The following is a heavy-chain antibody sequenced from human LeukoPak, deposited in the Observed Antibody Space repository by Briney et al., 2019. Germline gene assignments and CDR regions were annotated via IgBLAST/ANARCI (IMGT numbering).Heavy chain of an antibody. CDR1: GFTFSSYA. V-gene: IGHV3-23*01. CDR3: AKDAPPPDIVVVPAAKGHYYGMDV. D-gene: IGHD2-2*01. CDR2: ISGSGGST. J-gene: IGHJ6*02. Sequence: GGSLRLSCAASGFTFSSYAMRWVRQAPGKGLEGVSAISGSGGSTYYADSVTGRFTISRDNSKNTLYLQMNNLRAEDTAVYFCAKDAPPPDIVVVPAAKGHYYGMDVRREGTTVTVS.